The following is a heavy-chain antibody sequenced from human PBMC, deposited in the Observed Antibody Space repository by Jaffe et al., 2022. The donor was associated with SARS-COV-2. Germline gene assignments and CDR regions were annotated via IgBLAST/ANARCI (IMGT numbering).Heavy chain of an antibody. J-gene: IGHJ4*02. CDR2: ISGTGTSR. Sequence: EVQLLESGGDLVQPGGSLRLSCAASGFTFSSYAMSWVRQAPGKGLEWVSAISGTGTSRYYADSVKGRFTISRDNSKNTLYLQMNSLRAEDTAIYYCAKRVHQRGYCSDGSCSETLDYWGQGTLVTVSS. CDR3: AKRVHQRGYCSDGSCSETLDY. D-gene: IGHD2-15*01. V-gene: IGHV3-23*01. CDR1: GFTFSSYA.